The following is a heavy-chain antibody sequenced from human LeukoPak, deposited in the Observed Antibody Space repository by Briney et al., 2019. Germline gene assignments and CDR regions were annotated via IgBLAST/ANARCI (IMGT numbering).Heavy chain of an antibody. CDR1: GGSISSSY. Sequence: SVTLSLTCTVPGGSISSSYWSWIPQPPGKALEWIGYVYYSGSTNYNPSLKSRVTISVDTSKNQFSLRLSSVTAADTAVYYCARWRSGFDSWGQGTLVTVSS. V-gene: IGHV4-59*01. J-gene: IGHJ4*02. CDR3: ARWRSGFDS. CDR2: VYYSGST.